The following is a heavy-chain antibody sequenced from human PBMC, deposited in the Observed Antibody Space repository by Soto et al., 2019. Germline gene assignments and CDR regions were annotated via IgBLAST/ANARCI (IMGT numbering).Heavy chain of an antibody. Sequence: PSETLSLTCAVYGGSFSGYYWSWIRQPPGKGLEWIGEINHSGSTNYNPSLKSRVTISVDTSKNQFSLKLSSVTAADTAVYYCARVPVEYNWNRYYYYYMDVWGKGTTVTVSS. CDR2: INHSGST. V-gene: IGHV4-34*01. CDR3: ARVPVEYNWNRYYYYYMDV. CDR1: GGSFSGYY. J-gene: IGHJ6*03. D-gene: IGHD1-20*01.